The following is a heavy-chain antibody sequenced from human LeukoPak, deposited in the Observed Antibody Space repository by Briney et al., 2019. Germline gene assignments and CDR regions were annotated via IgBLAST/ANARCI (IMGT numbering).Heavy chain of an antibody. V-gene: IGHV3-48*04. CDR2: ISSSSAI. CDR3: AKEVDTVMDWSNDAFDI. CDR1: GFTVSSYN. J-gene: IGHJ3*02. Sequence: GGSLRLSCAASGFTVSSYNMNWVRQAPGKGLEWVSYISSSSAIYYADSVKGRFTISRDNSNNTLFLHMRSLRVGDTAVYYCAKEVDTVMDWSNDAFDIWGQGTMVIVSS. D-gene: IGHD5-18*01.